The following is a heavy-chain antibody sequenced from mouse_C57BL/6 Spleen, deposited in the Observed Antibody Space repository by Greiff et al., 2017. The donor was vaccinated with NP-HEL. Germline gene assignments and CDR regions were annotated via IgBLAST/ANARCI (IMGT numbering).Heavy chain of an antibody. CDR2: INPYNGGT. CDR1: GYTFTDYY. Sequence: EVQLQQSGPVLVKPGASVKMSCKASGYTFTDYYMNWVKQSHGKSLEWIGVINPYNGGTSYNQKFKGKATLTVDKSSSTAYMELNSLTSEDSAVYYCARMREITTVVATDFDYWGQGTTLTVSS. CDR3: ARMREITTVVATDFDY. J-gene: IGHJ2*01. V-gene: IGHV1-19*01. D-gene: IGHD1-1*01.